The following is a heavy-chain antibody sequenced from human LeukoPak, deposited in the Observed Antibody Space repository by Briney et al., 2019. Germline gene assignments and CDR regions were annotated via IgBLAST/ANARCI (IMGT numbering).Heavy chain of an antibody. Sequence: SETLSLTCTVSGGSISSYYWSWIRQPPGKGLEWIGYIYYSGSTNYNPSLKSRVTISVDTSKNQFSLKLSSVTAADTAVYHCARLTMVRGLAFDPWGQGTLVTVSS. D-gene: IGHD3-10*01. V-gene: IGHV4-59*01. CDR3: ARLTMVRGLAFDP. CDR2: IYYSGST. CDR1: GGSISSYY. J-gene: IGHJ5*02.